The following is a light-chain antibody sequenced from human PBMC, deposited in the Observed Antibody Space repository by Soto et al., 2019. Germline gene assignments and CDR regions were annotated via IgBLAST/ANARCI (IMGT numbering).Light chain of an antibody. CDR1: SSDVGGYNY. J-gene: IGLJ2*01. CDR2: EVS. V-gene: IGLV2-8*01. CDR3: SSYAGSNNWRV. Sequence: QSALTQPPSASGSPGQSVTISCTGTSSDVGGYNYVSWYQQHPGKAPKLMIYEVSKRPSGVPDRFSGSKSGNTASLTVSGLQAADEADYCCSSYAGSNNWRVFGGGTKLTVL.